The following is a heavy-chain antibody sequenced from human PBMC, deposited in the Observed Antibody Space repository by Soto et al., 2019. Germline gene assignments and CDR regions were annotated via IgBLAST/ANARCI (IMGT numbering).Heavy chain of an antibody. V-gene: IGHV3-15*01. CDR1: GFIFSNAW. CDR3: TTDDPINTN. Sequence: GGALRVSWVASGFIFSNAWMRWVRQAPGKGLEWVARIKSKTNGGTTEYAALVKDRFTVSRDDSRNTLFLQMNSLKIEDTAVYYCTTDDPINTNWGQGTLAPVSP. CDR2: IKSKTNGGTT. J-gene: IGHJ4*02. D-gene: IGHD1-26*01.